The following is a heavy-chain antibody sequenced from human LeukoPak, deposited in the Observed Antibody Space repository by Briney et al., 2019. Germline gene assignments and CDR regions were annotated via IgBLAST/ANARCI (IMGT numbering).Heavy chain of an antibody. CDR3: ARFRAAAGTYYYYMDV. V-gene: IGHV1-2*02. D-gene: IGHD6-13*01. CDR1: GYTFTGYY. Sequence: GASVKVSCKASGYTFTGYYMHWVRQAPGQGLEWMGWINPNSGGTNYAQKFQGRVTMTRDTSISTAYMELSRLRSDDTAVYYCARFRAAAGTYYYYMDVWGKGTTVTVSS. CDR2: INPNSGGT. J-gene: IGHJ6*03.